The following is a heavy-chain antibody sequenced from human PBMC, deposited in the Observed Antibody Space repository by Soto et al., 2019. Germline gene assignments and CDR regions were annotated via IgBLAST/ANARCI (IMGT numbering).Heavy chain of an antibody. Sequence: ASVKVSCKASGFSFTGYYIHWLRQAPGQGLEWMGWINAHSGGTEYAQKFQGRVTLTRDTSISTAYMTLSGLRSDDTAIYYCAKDLTRQLAYWLDPWGQGAQVTVSS. CDR2: INAHSGGT. D-gene: IGHD6-6*01. CDR3: AKDLTRQLAYWLDP. J-gene: IGHJ5*02. CDR1: GFSFTGYY. V-gene: IGHV1-2*02.